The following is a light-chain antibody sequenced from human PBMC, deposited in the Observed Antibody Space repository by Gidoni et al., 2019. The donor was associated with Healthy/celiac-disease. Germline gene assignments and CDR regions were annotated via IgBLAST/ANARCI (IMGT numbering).Light chain of an antibody. J-gene: IGKJ4*01. CDR2: DAA. Sequence: DIQLTQSPSTLSASVGDRVTTTCRASQSISSGLAWYQQKPGKARKLLIYDAASLESGVPSRFSGSGSGTEFTLTISSLQPDDFANYYWQQYNSYSVTFGGGTKVEIK. CDR3: QQYNSYSVT. V-gene: IGKV1-5*01. CDR1: QSISSG.